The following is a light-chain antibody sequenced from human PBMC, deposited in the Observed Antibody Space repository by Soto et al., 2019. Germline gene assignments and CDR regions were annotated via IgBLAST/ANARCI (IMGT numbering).Light chain of an antibody. CDR2: KAS. V-gene: IGKV1-5*03. CDR3: QRYTSYWR. J-gene: IGKJ1*01. CDR1: QALGNW. Sequence: ILMSQSPSSLSASIGDRVKISCRASQALGNWLAWYQQKPGKAPKLLIHKASTLSEGVPSRFSGFGSGTEYILTISDLQPDDFGTYFCQRYTSYWRVGQGTMVEIK.